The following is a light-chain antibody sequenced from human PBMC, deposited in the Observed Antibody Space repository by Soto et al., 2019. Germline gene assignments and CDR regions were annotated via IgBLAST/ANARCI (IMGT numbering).Light chain of an antibody. J-gene: IGKJ1*01. CDR3: QQYGSSPPAST. V-gene: IGKV3-20*01. Sequence: EIVMTQSPATLSVSPGERATLSCRASQSVSSNLAWYQQKPGQAPRLLIYGASSRATGIPDRFSGSGSGTDFTLTISRLEPEDFAVYYCQQYGSSPPASTFGQGTKVDI. CDR1: QSVSSN. CDR2: GAS.